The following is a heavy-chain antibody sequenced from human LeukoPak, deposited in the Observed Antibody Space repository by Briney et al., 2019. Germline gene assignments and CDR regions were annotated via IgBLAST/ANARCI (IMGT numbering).Heavy chain of an antibody. CDR1: GFTFSDHY. J-gene: IGHJ4*02. V-gene: IGHV3-72*01. CDR2: TRNKANSYTT. D-gene: IGHD1-26*01. CDR3: ARVGPIVGAIG. Sequence: GGSLRLSCAASGFTFSDHYMDWVRQAPGKGLEWVGRTRNKANSYTTEYAASVKGRFTISRDDSKNSLYLQMNSLKTEDTAVYYCARVGPIVGAIGWGQGTLVTVSS.